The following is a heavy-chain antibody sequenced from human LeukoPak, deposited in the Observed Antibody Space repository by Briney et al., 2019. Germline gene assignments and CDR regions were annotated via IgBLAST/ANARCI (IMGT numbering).Heavy chain of an antibody. D-gene: IGHD3-16*01. CDR1: GFTFSGSW. V-gene: IGHV3-7*01. CDR3: ARYRHLYY. Sequence: GESLRLSCAASGFTFSGSWMSWVRQAPGKGLEWVASINQDGGEKYSLDSVKGRFTISRDNTKSSPYLQMNSLRAEDTAMYYCARYRHLYYWGQGTLVTVSS. CDR2: INQDGGEK. J-gene: IGHJ4*02.